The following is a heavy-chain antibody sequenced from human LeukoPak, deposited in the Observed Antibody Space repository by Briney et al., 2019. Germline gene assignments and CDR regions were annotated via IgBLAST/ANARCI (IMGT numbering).Heavy chain of an antibody. CDR3: ARVRYSSSWMDYYYYMDV. V-gene: IGHV3-30*02. CDR1: GFTFSSYG. J-gene: IGHJ6*03. Sequence: GGSLRLSCAASGFTFSSYGMYWVRQAPGKGLEWVAFTRYDGSNKYYADSVKGRFTISRDNSKNSLYLQMNSLRAEDTAVYYCARVRYSSSWMDYYYYMDVWGKGTTVTISS. CDR2: TRYDGSNK. D-gene: IGHD6-13*01.